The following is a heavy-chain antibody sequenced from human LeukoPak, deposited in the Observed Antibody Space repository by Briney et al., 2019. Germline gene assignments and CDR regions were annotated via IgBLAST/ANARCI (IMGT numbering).Heavy chain of an antibody. CDR2: IYYSGGT. J-gene: IGHJ4*02. CDR1: GGSISSYY. CDR3: ARGRGPMNY. Sequence: SETLSLTCTVSGGSISSYYWSWIRQPPGKGLEWIGYIYYSGGTNYNPSLKSRVTISVDTSKNQFSLKLSSVTAADTAVYYCARGRGPMNYWGQGTLVTVSS. V-gene: IGHV4-59*01.